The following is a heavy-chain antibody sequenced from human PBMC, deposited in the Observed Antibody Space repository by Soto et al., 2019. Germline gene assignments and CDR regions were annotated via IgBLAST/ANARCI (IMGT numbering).Heavy chain of an antibody. Sequence: QVQLVESGGGLVPPGGSLRLSCAGSGFTFGDSYMSWIRQAPGKGLEWLSYISPGSRYTAYADSVKGRFTISRDNDKRSLYLQMMSLTAEDTAIYYCVRGGGGGLFDPWGQGTMVTVSS. CDR1: GFTFGDSY. CDR3: VRGGGGGLFDP. J-gene: IGHJ5*02. CDR2: ISPGSRYT. D-gene: IGHD2-15*01. V-gene: IGHV3-11*06.